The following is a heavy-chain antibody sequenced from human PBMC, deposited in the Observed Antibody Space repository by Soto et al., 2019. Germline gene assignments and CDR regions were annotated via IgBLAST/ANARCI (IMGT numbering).Heavy chain of an antibody. CDR1: GGSFIGYY. V-gene: IGHV4-34*01. J-gene: IGHJ6*02. Sequence: SETLSLTCAVYGGSFIGYYWICIRHPPVKWLEWIGEINRSGSTNYNPSLKSRVTISVDTSKNQFSLKLSSVTAADTAVYYCASARYFDWLSFYYYGMDVWGQGTTVTVSS. D-gene: IGHD3-9*01. CDR2: INRSGST. CDR3: ASARYFDWLSFYYYGMDV.